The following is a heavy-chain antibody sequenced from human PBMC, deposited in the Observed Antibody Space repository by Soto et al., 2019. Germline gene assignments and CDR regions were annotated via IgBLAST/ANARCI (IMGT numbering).Heavy chain of an antibody. Sequence: SETLSLTCTVSGGSISSYYWSWIRQPPGKGLEWIGYIYYSGSTNYNPSLKSRVTISVDTSKNQFSLKLSSVTAADTAVYYCAKRVDGDYDWFDYWGQGTLVTVSS. CDR1: GGSISSYY. D-gene: IGHD4-17*01. J-gene: IGHJ4*02. V-gene: IGHV4-59*08. CDR3: AKRVDGDYDWFDY. CDR2: IYYSGST.